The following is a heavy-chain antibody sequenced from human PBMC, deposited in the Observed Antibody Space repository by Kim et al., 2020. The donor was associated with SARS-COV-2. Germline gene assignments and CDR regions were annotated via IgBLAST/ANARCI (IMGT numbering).Heavy chain of an antibody. CDR1: GGTFSSYA. CDR2: IIPIFGTA. CDR3: ARRAITGTHYYYYGMDV. Sequence: SVKVSCKASGGTFSSYAISWVRQAPGQGLEWMGGIIPIFGTANYAQKFQGRVTITADESTSTAYMELSSLRSEDTAVYYCARRAITGTHYYYYGMDVWGQGTTVTVSS. V-gene: IGHV1-69*13. J-gene: IGHJ6*02. D-gene: IGHD1-7*01.